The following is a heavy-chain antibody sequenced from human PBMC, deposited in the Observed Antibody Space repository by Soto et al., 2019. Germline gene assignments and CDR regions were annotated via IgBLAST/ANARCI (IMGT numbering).Heavy chain of an antibody. Sequence: PSETLSLTCTVSGGSISSSNYFWGWIRQPPGKGLEWIGSMYYSGSTYYNPSLKSRLTISVDTSKNQLSLELNSVTAADTAVYYCARSTIAPHLFMYPFDSWGKGTLVTVPS. V-gene: IGHV4-39*01. CDR2: MYYSGST. CDR3: ARSTIAPHLFMYPFDS. D-gene: IGHD6-6*01. J-gene: IGHJ4*01. CDR1: GGSISSSNYF.